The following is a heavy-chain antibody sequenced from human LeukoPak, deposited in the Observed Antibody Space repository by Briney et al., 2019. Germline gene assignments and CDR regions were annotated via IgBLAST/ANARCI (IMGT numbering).Heavy chain of an antibody. CDR1: GYTLTELS. J-gene: IGHJ4*02. D-gene: IGHD1-1*01. V-gene: IGHV1-24*01. Sequence: ASVKVSCKVSGYTLTELSMHWVRQAPGKGLEWMGGFDPEDGETIYAQKFQGRVAMTEDTSTDTAYMELSSLRGEDTAEYYCAKGFWNLDYWGQGTLVTVSS. CDR3: AKGFWNLDY. CDR2: FDPEDGET.